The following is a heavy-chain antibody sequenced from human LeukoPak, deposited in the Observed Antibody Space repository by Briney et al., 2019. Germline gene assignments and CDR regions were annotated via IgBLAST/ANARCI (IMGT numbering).Heavy chain of an antibody. CDR3: ARPSPPGDGYNPCDY. CDR1: GLNFHNFA. Sequence: GGSLRLSCEASGLNFHNFAMHWVRQAPGKGLEWVAVISNDERNKYYTDSVKGRFTISRDNSKSTVYLQMNSLRPEDTAVYYCARPSPPGDGYNPCDYWGPGALVIVSS. D-gene: IGHD5-24*01. CDR2: ISNDERNK. V-gene: IGHV3-30*04. J-gene: IGHJ4*02.